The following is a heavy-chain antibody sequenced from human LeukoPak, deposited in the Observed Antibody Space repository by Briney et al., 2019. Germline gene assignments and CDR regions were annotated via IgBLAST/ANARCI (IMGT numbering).Heavy chain of an antibody. J-gene: IGHJ4*02. Sequence: PSETLSLTCAVYGGSFSGYYWSWIRQPPGKGLEWIGEINHSGSTNYNPSPKSRVTISVDTSKNQFSLKLSSVTAADTAVYYCVVLYYDSSGYAFDYWGQGTLVTVSS. CDR3: VVLYYDSSGYAFDY. V-gene: IGHV4-34*01. CDR1: GGSFSGYY. CDR2: INHSGST. D-gene: IGHD3-22*01.